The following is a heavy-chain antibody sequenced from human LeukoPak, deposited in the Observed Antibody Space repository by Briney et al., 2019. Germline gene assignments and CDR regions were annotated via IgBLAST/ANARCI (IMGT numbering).Heavy chain of an antibody. D-gene: IGHD5-18*01. CDR3: ARAKRGYSNGYYHYFDY. CDR1: GFTFSDYY. Sequence: GGSLRLSCAASGFTFSDYYMSWIRQAPGKGLEWVSYISTSGSTIYYADSLKGRFTISRDNAKNSLYLQMNSLRAEDTAVYYCARAKRGYSNGYYHYFDYWGQGTLVTVSS. CDR2: ISTSGSTI. J-gene: IGHJ4*02. V-gene: IGHV3-11*01.